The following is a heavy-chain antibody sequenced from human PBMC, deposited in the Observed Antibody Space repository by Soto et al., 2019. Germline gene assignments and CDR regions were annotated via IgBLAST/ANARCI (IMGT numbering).Heavy chain of an antibody. CDR2: IYYSGST. CDR3: ARVEDGYNYYYFDY. D-gene: IGHD5-12*01. V-gene: IGHV4-59*12. J-gene: IGHJ4*02. CDR1: GGSISSYY. Sequence: SETLSLTCTVSGGSISSYYWSWIRQPPGKGLEWIGYIYYSGSTNYNPSLKSRVTISVDRSKNQFSLKLSSVTAADTAVYYCARVEDGYNYYYFDYWGQGTLVTVSS.